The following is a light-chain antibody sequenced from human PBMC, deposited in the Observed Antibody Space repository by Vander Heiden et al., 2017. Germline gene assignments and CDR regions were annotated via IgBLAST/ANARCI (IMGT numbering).Light chain of an antibody. Sequence: DIQMTQSPSTLSESVGDRVTITCRASQSISSWLAWYQQKPGKAPKLLFYKASSLESGVPSRFSGSGSGTEFTLTISSLQPDDFATYYCQQYNSYQWTFGQGTKVEIK. CDR3: QQYNSYQWT. CDR1: QSISSW. J-gene: IGKJ1*01. CDR2: KAS. V-gene: IGKV1-5*03.